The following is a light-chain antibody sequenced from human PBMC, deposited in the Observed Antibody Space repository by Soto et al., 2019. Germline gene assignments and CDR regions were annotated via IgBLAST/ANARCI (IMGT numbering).Light chain of an antibody. CDR3: SSYTTSSTLVV. CDR1: RSAVGGYNY. V-gene: IGLV2-14*01. Sequence: QSALTQPASVSGSPGQSTTISSTGPRSAVGGYNYVSWYQQHPGKAPKLMIYEVSHRPSGVSDRFSGSKSGNTASLTISGLQAEDEADYYCSSYTTSSTLVVFGGGTKLTVL. CDR2: EVS. J-gene: IGLJ2*01.